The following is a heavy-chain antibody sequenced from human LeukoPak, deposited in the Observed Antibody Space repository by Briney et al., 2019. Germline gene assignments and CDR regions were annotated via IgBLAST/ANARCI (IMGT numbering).Heavy chain of an antibody. V-gene: IGHV3-53*05. CDR2: IYSGGST. CDR3: ARSLERDYYYYYMDV. D-gene: IGHD1-1*01. CDR1: GFTVSSNY. J-gene: IGHJ6*03. Sequence: GGSLRLSCVASGFTVSSNYMTWVRQAPGKGLEWVSVIYSGGSTYYADSVKGRFTISRDNSKNTLYLQMNSLRVEDTAVYYCARSLERDYYYYYMDVWGKGTAVTVSS.